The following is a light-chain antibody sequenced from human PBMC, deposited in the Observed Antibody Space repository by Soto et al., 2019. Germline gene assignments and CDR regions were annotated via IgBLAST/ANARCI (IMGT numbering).Light chain of an antibody. CDR3: GSFTSSSTVL. Sequence: QSVLTQPASVSGSLGQSITISCTGTSSDVGGYNYVSWYQHHPGKDPKVVIFEVTKRPSGVSSRFSGSKSGNTASLTVSGLQAEDEGDYYCGSFTSSSTVLFGGGTKLTVL. J-gene: IGLJ2*01. CDR2: EVT. V-gene: IGLV2-14*01. CDR1: SSDVGGYNY.